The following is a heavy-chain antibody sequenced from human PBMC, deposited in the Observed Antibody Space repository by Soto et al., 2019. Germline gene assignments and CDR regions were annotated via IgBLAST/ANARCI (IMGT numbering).Heavy chain of an antibody. V-gene: IGHV1-46*01. Sequence: ASVKVSCKASGYTFTSYYMHWVRQAPGQGLEWMGIINPSGGSTSYAQKFQGRVTMTRDTSTSTVYMELSSLRSEDTAVYYCARGIAVADPLWYYGMDVWAQGTTVTVSS. CDR2: INPSGGST. CDR1: GYTFTSYY. CDR3: ARGIAVADPLWYYGMDV. D-gene: IGHD6-19*01. J-gene: IGHJ6*02.